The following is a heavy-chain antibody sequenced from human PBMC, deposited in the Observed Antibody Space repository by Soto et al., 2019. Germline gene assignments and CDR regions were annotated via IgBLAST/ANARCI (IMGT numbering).Heavy chain of an antibody. CDR3: ARGLVRYCSSTSCSMGMDV. V-gene: IGHV1-8*01. J-gene: IGHJ6*02. CDR2: MNPNSGNT. Sequence: GASVKVSCKASGYTFTSYDINWVRQATGQGLEWMGWMNPNSGNTGSAQKFQGRVTMTRNTSISTAYMELSSLRSEDTAVYYCARGLVRYCSSTSCSMGMDVWGQGTTVTVSS. CDR1: GYTFTSYD. D-gene: IGHD2-2*01.